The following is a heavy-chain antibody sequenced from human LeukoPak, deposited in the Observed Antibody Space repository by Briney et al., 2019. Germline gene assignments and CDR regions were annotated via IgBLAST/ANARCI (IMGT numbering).Heavy chain of an antibody. V-gene: IGHV4-34*01. D-gene: IGHD2-2*01. J-gene: IGHJ6*02. CDR2: INHSGST. CDR3: ARGLLYCSSTSCYYYYGMDV. CDR1: GGSFSGYY. Sequence: SETLSLTCAVYGGSFSGYYWSWIRQPPGKGLEWIGEINHSGSTNYNPSLKSRVTISVDTSKNQFSLKLSSVTAADTAVYYCARGLLYCSSTSCYYYYGMDVWGQGTTVTVS.